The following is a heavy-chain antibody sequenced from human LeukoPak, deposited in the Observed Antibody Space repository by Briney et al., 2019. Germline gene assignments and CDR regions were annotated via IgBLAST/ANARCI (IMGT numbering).Heavy chain of an antibody. J-gene: IGHJ6*02. D-gene: IGHD6-19*01. CDR3: ARGMGGWDDYYYYYGMDV. CDR1: GYTFTGYY. V-gene: IGHV1-2*04. CDR2: INPNSGGT. Sequence: ASVKVSCKASGYTFTGYYMHWVRQAPGQGLEWMGWINPNSGGTNYAQKFQGWVTMTRDTSISTAYMELSRLRSDDTAVYYCARGMGGWDDYYYYYGMDVWGQGTTVTVSS.